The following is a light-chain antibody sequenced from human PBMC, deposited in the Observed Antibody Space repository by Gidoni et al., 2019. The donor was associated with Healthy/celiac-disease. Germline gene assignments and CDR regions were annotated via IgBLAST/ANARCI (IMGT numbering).Light chain of an antibody. Sequence: DVQMTQSTSSLSASVGDRVTITCRERHGNRNDLGWYQQKPRKAPKRLIYAESSLQSGVPTRFSGSGSGTEFTLTISSLRPEDFATYYCLEHNSYPPWTFGQGTKVEIK. CDR3: LEHNSYPPWT. J-gene: IGKJ1*01. CDR1: HGNRND. CDR2: AES. V-gene: IGKV1-17*01.